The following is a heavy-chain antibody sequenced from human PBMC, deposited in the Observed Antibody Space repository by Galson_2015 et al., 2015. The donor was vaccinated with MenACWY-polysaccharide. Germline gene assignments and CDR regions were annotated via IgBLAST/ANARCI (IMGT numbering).Heavy chain of an antibody. CDR1: GYTFTSYA. Sequence: SVKVSCKASGYTFTSYAMNWVRQAPGQGLEWMGWINTNTGNPTYAQGFTGRFVFSLDTSASMAYLQISSLKAEDTAVYYCASAPITIFGVVTDYGMDVWGQGTTVTVSS. CDR2: INTNTGNP. D-gene: IGHD3-3*01. V-gene: IGHV7-4-1*04. J-gene: IGHJ6*02. CDR3: ASAPITIFGVVTDYGMDV.